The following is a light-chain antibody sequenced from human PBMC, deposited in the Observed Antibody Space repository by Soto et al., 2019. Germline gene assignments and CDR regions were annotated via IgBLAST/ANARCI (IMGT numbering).Light chain of an antibody. V-gene: IGLV2-14*01. CDR1: SSDGDDYKD. J-gene: IGLJ1*01. CDR2: EVT. CDR3: SSYTSSSTV. Sequence: QSALTQPASVSGSPGQSITISCTGISSDGDDYKDASWYQQHPGKAPKLMIYEVTYRPTGVSNRFSGSKSGNTASLTISGLQAEDEADYYCSSYTSSSTVFGTGTKLTVL.